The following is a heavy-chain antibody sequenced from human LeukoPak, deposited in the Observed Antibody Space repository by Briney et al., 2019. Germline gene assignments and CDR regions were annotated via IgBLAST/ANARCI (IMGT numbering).Heavy chain of an antibody. Sequence: PSETLSLTCAVYGGSFSGYYWSWVRQPPGKGLEWVANIKQDGSEKNYVDSVKGRFTISRDNAKNSLYLQMSSLRVEDTAVYYCATDRAYFDYWGQGTLVTVSS. CDR2: IKQDGSEK. D-gene: IGHD3-10*01. CDR1: GGSFSGYY. CDR3: ATDRAYFDY. J-gene: IGHJ4*02. V-gene: IGHV3-7*01.